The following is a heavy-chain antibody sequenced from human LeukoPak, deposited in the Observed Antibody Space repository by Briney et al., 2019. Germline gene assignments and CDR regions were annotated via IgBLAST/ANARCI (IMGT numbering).Heavy chain of an antibody. CDR3: ARDYDVLTAYPPTQLFDP. Sequence: SETLSLTCTVSGGSISSYYWSWIRQPPGKGLEWIGYIYYSGSTNYNPSLKSRVTISVDTSKNQFSLKLSSVTAADTAVYYCARDYDVLTAYPPTQLFDPWGQGTLVTVSS. V-gene: IGHV4-59*01. J-gene: IGHJ5*02. CDR1: GGSISSYY. CDR2: IYYSGST. D-gene: IGHD3-9*01.